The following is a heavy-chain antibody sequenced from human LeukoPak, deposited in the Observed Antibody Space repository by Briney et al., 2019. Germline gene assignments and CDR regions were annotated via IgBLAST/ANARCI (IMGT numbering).Heavy chain of an antibody. CDR1: GFTFSSYA. CDR3: AKGPDYYDSSGPFDY. D-gene: IGHD3-22*01. J-gene: IGHJ4*02. V-gene: IGHV3-23*01. Sequence: GGSLRLSCAASGFTFSSYAMSWVRQAPGKGLEWDSAISGSGGSTYYADSVKGRFTISRDNSKNTLYLQMNSLRAEDTAVYYCAKGPDYYDSSGPFDYWGQGTLVTVSS. CDR2: ISGSGGST.